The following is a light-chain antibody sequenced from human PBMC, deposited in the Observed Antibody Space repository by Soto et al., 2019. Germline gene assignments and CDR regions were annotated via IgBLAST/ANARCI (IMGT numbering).Light chain of an antibody. CDR2: AAS. Sequence: DIQMTQSPSSLSASVGDRVTITCRASQGITNYLAWYQQKPGQAPKLLIYAASTMQSGVPSRFSGSGSGTDFTLTISSLQPEDVATYYFQKYNSAPWTFGQGTKVEMK. CDR3: QKYNSAPWT. V-gene: IGKV1-27*01. CDR1: QGITNY. J-gene: IGKJ1*01.